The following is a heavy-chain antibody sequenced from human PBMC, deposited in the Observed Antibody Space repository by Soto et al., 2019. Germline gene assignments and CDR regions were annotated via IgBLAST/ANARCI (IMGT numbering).Heavy chain of an antibody. V-gene: IGHV1-8*01. CDR2: MNPNSGNT. CDR3: ARPYYDFWSGYYTYYYYYYMDV. CDR1: GYTFTSYD. Sequence: VASVKVSCKASGYTFTSYDINWVRQATGQGLEWMGWMNPNSGNTGYAQKFQGRVTMTRNTSISTAYMELSSLRSEDTAVYYCARPYYDFWSGYYTYYYYYYMDVWGKGTTVTVSS. D-gene: IGHD3-3*01. J-gene: IGHJ6*03.